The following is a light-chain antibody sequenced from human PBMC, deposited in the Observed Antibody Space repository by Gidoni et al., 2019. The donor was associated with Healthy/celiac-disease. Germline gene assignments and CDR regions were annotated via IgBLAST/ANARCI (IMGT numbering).Light chain of an antibody. Sequence: EIVMTPSPPTLSVSPGERATLSCRASPSVSSNLAWYQQKPGQAPRLLISGASTRAPGIPARISGRGAGTEFTLTISSLQSEDFAVYYCQQYNNWLWTFXQXTKVEIK. CDR1: PSVSSN. CDR3: QQYNNWLWT. V-gene: IGKV3-15*01. J-gene: IGKJ1*01. CDR2: GAS.